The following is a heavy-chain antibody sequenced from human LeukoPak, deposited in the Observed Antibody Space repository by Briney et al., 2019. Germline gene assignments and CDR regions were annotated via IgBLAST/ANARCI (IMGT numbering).Heavy chain of an antibody. Sequence: SQTLSLTCAVSGGSISSGGYSWSWSRQPPGKGLEWIRYIYHSGSTYYNPSLKSRVTISVDRSKNQFSLKLSSVTAADTAVYYCARGDYYDSSGYYYVPYYFDYWGQGTLSPSPQ. CDR2: IYHSGST. D-gene: IGHD3-22*01. V-gene: IGHV4-30-2*01. J-gene: IGHJ4*02. CDR3: ARGDYYDSSGYYYVPYYFDY. CDR1: GGSISSGGYS.